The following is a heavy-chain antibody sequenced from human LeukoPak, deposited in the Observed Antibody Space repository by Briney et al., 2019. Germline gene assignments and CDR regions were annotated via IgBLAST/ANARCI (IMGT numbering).Heavy chain of an antibody. CDR3: ASSKAPSAVDGDAFDI. Sequence: SETLSLTRTVSGGSIRSYYLSCIRQPPGKGLGWVAYIYYRLSTNYNPSLKSRATISVDTAKKRVALRLSAGTGAGRAVYYCASSKAPSAVDGDAFDIWGQGTMVTVSS. V-gene: IGHV4-59*01. CDR1: GGSIRSYY. D-gene: IGHD6-19*01. J-gene: IGHJ3*02. CDR2: IYYRLST.